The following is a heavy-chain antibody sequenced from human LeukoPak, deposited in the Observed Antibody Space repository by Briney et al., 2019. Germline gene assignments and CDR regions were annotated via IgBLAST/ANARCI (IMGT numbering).Heavy chain of an antibody. Sequence: SETLSLTCTVSGGSISSSSYYWSWIRQPPGKGLEWIGYIYYSGNTNYNPSLKSRVTISVDTSKNQFSLKLSSVTAADTAVYYCARIVAYGYGYIDYWGHGTLVTVSS. V-gene: IGHV4-61*01. D-gene: IGHD5-18*01. CDR1: GGSISSSSYY. CDR2: IYYSGNT. CDR3: ARIVAYGYGYIDY. J-gene: IGHJ4*01.